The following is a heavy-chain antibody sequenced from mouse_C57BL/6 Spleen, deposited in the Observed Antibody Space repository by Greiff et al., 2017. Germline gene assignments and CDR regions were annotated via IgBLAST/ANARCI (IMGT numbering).Heavy chain of an antibody. CDR2: ISSGGDYT. Sequence: EVKVVESGEGLVKPGGSLKLSCAASGFTFSSYAMSWVRQTPEKRLEWVAYISSGGDYTYYADTVKGRFPISRDNARNTLYLQMSSLKSEDKAMYYCTRGLDSSVYEGVPWFAYWGQGTLVTVSA. J-gene: IGHJ3*01. V-gene: IGHV5-9-1*02. CDR3: TRGLDSSVYEGVPWFAY. CDR1: GFTFSSYA. D-gene: IGHD3-2*02.